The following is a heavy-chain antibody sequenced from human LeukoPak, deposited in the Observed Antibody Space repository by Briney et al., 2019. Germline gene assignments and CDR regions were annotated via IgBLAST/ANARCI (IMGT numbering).Heavy chain of an antibody. CDR3: ARSGGFTMIVVTPGWFDP. CDR1: GYTFTSYG. D-gene: IGHD3-22*01. Sequence: ASVKVSCKASGYTFTSYGITWVRQAPGQGLEWMGWISAYNGDTNYAQKLQGRVTMTTDTSTTTAYMELSRLRSDDTAVYYCARSGGFTMIVVTPGWFDPWGQGTLVTVSS. J-gene: IGHJ5*02. V-gene: IGHV1-18*01. CDR2: ISAYNGDT.